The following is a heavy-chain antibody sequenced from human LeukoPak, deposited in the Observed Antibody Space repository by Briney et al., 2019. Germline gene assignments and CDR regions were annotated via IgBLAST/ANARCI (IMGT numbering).Heavy chain of an antibody. CDR2: INPSGGST. CDR3: ARALVPAAMDLNWFDP. D-gene: IGHD2-2*01. Sequence: ASVKVSCKASGYTFTSYYMHWVRQAPEQGLEWMGIINPSGGSTSYAQKFQGRVTMTRDTSTSTVYMELSSLRSEDTAVYYCARALVPAAMDLNWFDPWGQGTLVTVSS. V-gene: IGHV1-46*01. CDR1: GYTFTSYY. J-gene: IGHJ5*02.